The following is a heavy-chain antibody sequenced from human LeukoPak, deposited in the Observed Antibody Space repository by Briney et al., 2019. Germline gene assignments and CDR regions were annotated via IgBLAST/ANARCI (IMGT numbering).Heavy chain of an antibody. D-gene: IGHD5-18*01. J-gene: IGHJ6*03. CDR3: ARTTEGGYTYGYFYYYYMDV. CDR1: GGSINSYY. V-gene: IGHV4-59*01. Sequence: SETLSLTCTVSGGSINSYYWSWIRQPPGKGLEWIGYIHYSGSTNYNPSLKSRVTISVDTSKNHFSLKLSSVTAADTAAYYCARTTEGGYTYGYFYYYYMDVWGKGTTVTISS. CDR2: IHYSGST.